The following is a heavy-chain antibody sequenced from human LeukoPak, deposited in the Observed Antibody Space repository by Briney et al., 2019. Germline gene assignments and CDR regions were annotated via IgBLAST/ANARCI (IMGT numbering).Heavy chain of an antibody. CDR1: GFTFSSYG. CDR3: AKGAYGDYAVFDY. Sequence: GGSLRLSCAASGFTFSSYGMPWVRQAPGEGLEWVAVISYDGSNKYYADSVKGRFTISRDNSKNTLYLQMNSLRAEDTAVYYCAKGAYGDYAVFDYWGQGTLVTVSS. CDR2: ISYDGSNK. V-gene: IGHV3-30*18. J-gene: IGHJ4*02. D-gene: IGHD4-17*01.